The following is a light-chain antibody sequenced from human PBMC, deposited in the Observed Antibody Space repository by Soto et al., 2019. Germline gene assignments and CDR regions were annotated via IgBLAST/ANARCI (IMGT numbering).Light chain of an antibody. J-gene: IGLJ3*02. CDR1: SSDIGTYNY. CDR2: XXX. CDR3: TSHAGSSATV. V-gene: IGLV2-14*01. Sequence: QSVLTQPASVSGSPGQTITISCTGTSSDIGTYNYVSWYQQHPGKAPKLMIXXXXXXXXXXXXXXXXXKSGNTASLTISGLQAXXEXXYYCTSHAGSSATVFGGGTKLTVL.